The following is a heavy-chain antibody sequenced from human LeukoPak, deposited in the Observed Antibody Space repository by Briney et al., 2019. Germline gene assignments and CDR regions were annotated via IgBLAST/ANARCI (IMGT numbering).Heavy chain of an antibody. CDR2: ISGSGGNT. CDR1: GFTFSSNA. J-gene: IGHJ4*02. Sequence: GGSLRLSCAAAGFTFSSNAMSWVRQAPGKGLEWVSAISGSGGNTYYADALKGRFTITRDNAKNTLFLQMNSLTAEDTAVYYCAKEATGTASVNSAFDYWGQGILVTVSS. D-gene: IGHD1-1*01. V-gene: IGHV3-23*01. CDR3: AKEATGTASVNSAFDY.